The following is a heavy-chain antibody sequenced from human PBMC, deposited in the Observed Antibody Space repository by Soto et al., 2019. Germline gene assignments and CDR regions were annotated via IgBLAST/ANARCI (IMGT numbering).Heavy chain of an antibody. D-gene: IGHD6-13*01. Sequence: QVQLVESGGGVVQPGRSLRLSCAASGFTFSSYGMHWVRQAPGKGLEWVAVIWYDGSNKYYADSVKGRFTISRDNSKXXXXXXXXXXXXXXXXXXXXXXXXXAAGDYWGQGTLVTVSS. V-gene: IGHV3-33*01. CDR1: GFTFSSYG. CDR2: IWYDGSNK. CDR3: XXXXXAAGDY. J-gene: IGHJ4*02.